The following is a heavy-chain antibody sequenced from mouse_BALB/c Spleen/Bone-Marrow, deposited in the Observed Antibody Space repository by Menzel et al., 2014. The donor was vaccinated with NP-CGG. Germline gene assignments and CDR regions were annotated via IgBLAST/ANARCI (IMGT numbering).Heavy chain of an antibody. CDR2: ISTXSGNT. Sequence: SGPELVRPGVSVKISCKGSGYKFTDYAMHWVKQSHAKSLEWIGLISTXSGNTHYNQKFKGKATMTVDKSSSTAYMELARLTSEDSAIYYCARNFYGSAYFDFWGQGSTLTVSS. CDR3: ARNFYGSAYFDF. CDR1: GYKFTDYA. J-gene: IGHJ2*01. D-gene: IGHD1-1*01. V-gene: IGHV1-67*01.